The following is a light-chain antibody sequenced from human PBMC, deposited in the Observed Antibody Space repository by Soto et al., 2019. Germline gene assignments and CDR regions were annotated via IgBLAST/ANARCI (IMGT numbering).Light chain of an antibody. V-gene: IGKV3-20*01. CDR2: DAS. CDR3: QQYASSVT. Sequence: EIVLTPSPATLSLSPGERATLSCRASQSISSYLAWYQHKPGQAPRLLIYDASNRATGIPARFSGSGSGTDFTLTISRLEPEDFAVYYCQQYASSVTFGQGTKVDIK. CDR1: QSISSY. J-gene: IGKJ1*01.